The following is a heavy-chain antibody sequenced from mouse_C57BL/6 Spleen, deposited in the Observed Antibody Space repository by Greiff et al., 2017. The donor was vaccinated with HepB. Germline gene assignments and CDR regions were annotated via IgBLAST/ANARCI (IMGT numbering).Heavy chain of an antibody. CDR1: GFTFTDYY. Sequence: EVMLVESGGGLVQPGGSLSLSCAASGFTFTDYYMSWVRQPPGKALEWLGFIRNKANGYTTEYSASVKGRFTISRVNSQSILYLQLNALRAEDSATYYCASRAVDYDDYAMDYWGQGTSVTVSS. J-gene: IGHJ4*01. D-gene: IGHD2-4*01. CDR3: ASRAVDYDDYAMDY. V-gene: IGHV7-3*01. CDR2: IRNKANGYTT.